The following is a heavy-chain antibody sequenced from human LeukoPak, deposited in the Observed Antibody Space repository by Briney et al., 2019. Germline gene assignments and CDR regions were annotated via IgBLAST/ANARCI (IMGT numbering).Heavy chain of an antibody. Sequence: SETLSLTCTVSGGSISSSSYYWGWIRQPPGKGLEWIGSIYYSGSTYYNPSLKSRVTISVDTSKNQFSLKLSSVTAADTAVYYCARGWHLGSGYYFGYWGQGTLVTVSS. V-gene: IGHV4-39*07. CDR3: ARGWHLGSGYYFGY. CDR1: GGSISSSSYY. CDR2: IYYSGST. D-gene: IGHD3-3*02. J-gene: IGHJ4*02.